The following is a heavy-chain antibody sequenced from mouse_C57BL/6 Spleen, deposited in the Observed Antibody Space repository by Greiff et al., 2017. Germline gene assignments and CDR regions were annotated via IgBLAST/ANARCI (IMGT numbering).Heavy chain of an antibody. Sequence: DVMLVESGGGLVKPGGSLKLSCAASGFTFSSYAMSWVRQTPEKRLEWVATISDGGSYTYYPDNVKGRFTISRDNAKNNLYLQMSHLKSEDTAMYYCARDGPEGYFDVWGTGTTVTVSS. J-gene: IGHJ1*03. CDR1: GFTFSSYA. V-gene: IGHV5-4*01. CDR2: ISDGGSYT. CDR3: ARDGPEGYFDV.